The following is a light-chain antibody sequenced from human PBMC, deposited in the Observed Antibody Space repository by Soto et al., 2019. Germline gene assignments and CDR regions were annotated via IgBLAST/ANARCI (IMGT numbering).Light chain of an antibody. V-gene: IGKV3-20*01. Sequence: EIVLTQSPGTLSLSPGERATLSCRASQSVSSSYLAWYQQKPGPAPRLLIYDVSSRATCIPDRFSGSGSGTDFTLTISRLEPDDFAVYYCQQYGISPQTFGQGTKVEIK. J-gene: IGKJ1*01. CDR3: QQYGISPQT. CDR1: QSVSSSY. CDR2: DVS.